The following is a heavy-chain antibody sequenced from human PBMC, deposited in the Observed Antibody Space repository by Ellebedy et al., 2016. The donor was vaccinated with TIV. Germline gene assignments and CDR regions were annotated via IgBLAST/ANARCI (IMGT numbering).Heavy chain of an antibody. J-gene: IGHJ4*02. CDR2: IYYSGST. V-gene: IGHV4-61*08. D-gene: IGHD5-18*01. CDR3: ARGSYVSDY. CDR1: GVSISSGGYY. Sequence: MPSETLSLTCTVSGVSISSGGYYWICIRQHPGKGLEWIGYIYYSGSTNYNPSLKSRVTISVDTSKNQFSLKLSSVTAADTAVYYCARGSYVSDYWGQGTLVTVSS.